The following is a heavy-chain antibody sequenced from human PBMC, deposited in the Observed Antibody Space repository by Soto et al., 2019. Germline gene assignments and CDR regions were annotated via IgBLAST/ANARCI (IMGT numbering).Heavy chain of an antibody. CDR3: TKRGGSYSQYWAINFEY. J-gene: IGHJ4*02. CDR1: GFTFNTYA. CDR2: MSGNGVST. D-gene: IGHD1-26*01. V-gene: IGHV3-23*01. Sequence: TGGSLRLSCAASGFTFNTYAMSWVRQAPGKGLEWVSTMSGNGVSTYYADSVKGRFTISRDNSENTLDLQMNSLRAEDTAMYYCTKRGGSYSQYWAINFEYWGQGTLVTVSS.